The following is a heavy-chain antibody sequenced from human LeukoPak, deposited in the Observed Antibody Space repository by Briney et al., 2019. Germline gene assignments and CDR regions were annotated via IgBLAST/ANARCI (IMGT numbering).Heavy chain of an antibody. CDR1: GGSISSYY. CDR2: IYYSGST. J-gene: IGHJ6*03. CDR3: ARVRDSSGYDYCYYMDV. V-gene: IGHV4-59*01. Sequence: SETLSLTCTVSGGSISSYYWSWIRQPPGKGLEWIGYIYYSGSTNYNPSLKSRVTISVDTSKNQFSLKLSSVTAADTAVYYCARVRDSSGYDYCYYMDVWGKGTTVTVSS. D-gene: IGHD3-22*01.